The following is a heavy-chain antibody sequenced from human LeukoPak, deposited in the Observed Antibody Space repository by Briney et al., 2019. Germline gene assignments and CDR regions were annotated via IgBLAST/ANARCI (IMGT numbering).Heavy chain of an antibody. D-gene: IGHD4-11*01. Sequence: SETLSLTCTVSGYSISSGYYWGWIRQPPGKGLEWIGSIYHSGSTYYNPSLKSRVTISVDTSKNQFSLKLSSVTAADTAVYYCARAKSGGRQSNYNPFDYWGQGTLVAVSS. CDR2: IYHSGST. CDR3: ARAKSGGRQSNYNPFDY. CDR1: GYSISSGYY. V-gene: IGHV4-38-2*02. J-gene: IGHJ4*02.